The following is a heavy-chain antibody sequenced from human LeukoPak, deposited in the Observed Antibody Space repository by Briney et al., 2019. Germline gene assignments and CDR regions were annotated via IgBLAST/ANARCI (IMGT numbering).Heavy chain of an antibody. V-gene: IGHV4-31*03. CDR2: IYYSGST. Sequence: SETLSLTCTVSGGSISSGGYYWSWIRQHPGKGLEWIGYIYYSGSTHYNPSLKSRVTISLDTSKNQFSLKLTSVTAADTAVYYCARDHDDYVWGSLRYNWFDPWGQGTLVTVSS. J-gene: IGHJ5*02. CDR3: ARDHDDYVWGSLRYNWFDP. CDR1: GGSISSGGYY. D-gene: IGHD3-16*02.